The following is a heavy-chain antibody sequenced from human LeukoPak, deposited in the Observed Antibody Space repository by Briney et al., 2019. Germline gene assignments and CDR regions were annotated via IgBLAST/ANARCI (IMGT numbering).Heavy chain of an antibody. CDR1: GFTFSSYG. CDR3: ARARGSGSPFDY. CDR2: ISYDGSNK. Sequence: AGGSLRLSCAASGFTFSSYGMHWVRQAPGKGLEWVAVISYDGSNKYYADSAKGRFTISRDNSKNTLYLKMNSLRAEGTAVYYCARARGSGSPFDYWGQGTLVTVSS. V-gene: IGHV3-30*03. D-gene: IGHD3-10*01. J-gene: IGHJ4*02.